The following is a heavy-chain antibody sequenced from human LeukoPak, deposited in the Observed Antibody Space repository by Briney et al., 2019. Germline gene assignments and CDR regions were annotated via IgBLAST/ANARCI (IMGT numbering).Heavy chain of an antibody. CDR1: GFTFSSYS. J-gene: IGHJ4*02. D-gene: IGHD2-2*01. CDR2: ISSSSSYI. Sequence: GGSLRLSCAASGFTFSSYSMNWVRQAPGKGLEWVSSISSSSSYIYYADSVKGRFTISRDNAKNSLYLQMNSLRAEDTAVYYCARAPPDCSSTSCHFDYWGQGTLVTVS. V-gene: IGHV3-21*01. CDR3: ARAPPDCSSTSCHFDY.